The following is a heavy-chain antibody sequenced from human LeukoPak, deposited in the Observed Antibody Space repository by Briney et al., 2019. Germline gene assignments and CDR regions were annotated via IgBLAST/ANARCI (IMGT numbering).Heavy chain of an antibody. V-gene: IGHV3-7*01. J-gene: IGHJ4*02. CDR2: IKQDGSEK. CDR3: AKARAGGYRSALD. D-gene: IGHD2-8*02. CDR1: GFTFSSYW. Sequence: QTGGSLRLSCAASGFTFSSYWMSWVRQAPGKGLEWVANIKQDGSEKYYVDSVKGRFTISRDNSKNTLYLQMNSLRAEDTAVYYCAKARAGGYRSALDWGQGTLVTVSS.